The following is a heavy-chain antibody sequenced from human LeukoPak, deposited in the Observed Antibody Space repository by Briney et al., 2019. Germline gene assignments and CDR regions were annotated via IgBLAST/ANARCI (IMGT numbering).Heavy chain of an antibody. D-gene: IGHD3-22*01. CDR2: IYYSGST. J-gene: IGHJ4*02. Sequence: SETLSLTCTVSGGSISSYYWSWIRQPPGKGLEWIGYIYYSGSTNYNPSLKSRVTISVDTSKNQFSLKLSSVTAADTAVYYCARDIYYYDSSGSRVFDYWGQGTLVTVSS. V-gene: IGHV4-59*01. CDR3: ARDIYYYDSSGSRVFDY. CDR1: GGSISSYY.